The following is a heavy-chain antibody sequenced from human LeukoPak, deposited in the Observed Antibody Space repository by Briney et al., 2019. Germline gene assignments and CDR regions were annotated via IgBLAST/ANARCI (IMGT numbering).Heavy chain of an antibody. CDR1: GFSFSDYY. V-gene: IGHV3-11*06. CDR3: ARGGTGAFDY. D-gene: IGHD2-8*02. CDR2: ISSRSTYI. Sequence: PGGSLRLAYTASGFSFSDYYMSWIRQAPGKGLEWISYISSRSTYISDADSVKGRFTISRDNAKNLLFLQMNSLRVADTALYYCARGGTGAFDYWGQGILVTVSP. J-gene: IGHJ4*02.